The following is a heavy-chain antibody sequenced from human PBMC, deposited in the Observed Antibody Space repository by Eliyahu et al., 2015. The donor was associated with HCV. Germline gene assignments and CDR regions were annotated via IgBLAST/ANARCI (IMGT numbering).Heavy chain of an antibody. V-gene: IGHV3-21*01. J-gene: IGHJ6*02. Sequence: EVQLVESGGGLVKPGGSLRLSCAAXGFTFSSYSXNWVXXAPGKGLEGVSSISSSSSYIYYADSVKGRFTISRDNAKNSLYLQMNSLRAEDTAVYYCARGGDRNHMKIAAPGSYYYYYGMDVWGQGTTVTVSS. D-gene: IGHD6-6*01. CDR1: GFTFSSYS. CDR3: ARGGDRNHMKIAAPGSYYYYYGMDV. CDR2: ISSSSSYI.